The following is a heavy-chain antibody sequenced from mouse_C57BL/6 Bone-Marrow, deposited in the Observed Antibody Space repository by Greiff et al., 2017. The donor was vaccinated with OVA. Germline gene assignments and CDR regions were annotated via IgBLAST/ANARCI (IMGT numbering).Heavy chain of an antibody. CDR2: IHPNSGST. CDR1: GYTFTSYW. J-gene: IGHJ1*03. D-gene: IGHD2-5*01. V-gene: IGHV1-64*01. Sequence: QVQLQQSGAELVKPGASVKLSCKTSGYTFTSYWMHWVKQRPGQGLEWIGMIHPNSGSTNYNEKFKSKATLTVDKSSSTAYMQLSSLTSEDSAVYYCGRGGFYYSNYVGWYFDVWGTGTTVTVSS. CDR3: GRGGFYYSNYVGWYFDV.